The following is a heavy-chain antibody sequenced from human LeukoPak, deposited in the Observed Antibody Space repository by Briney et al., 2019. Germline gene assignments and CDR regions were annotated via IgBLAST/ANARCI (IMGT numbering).Heavy chain of an antibody. Sequence: GGSLRLSCAASGFTFSNYWMSWVRQAPGKGLEWVSAISGSGGSTYYADSVKGRFTISRDNSKNTLYLQMNSLRAEDTAVYYCAKQDGSSWTYYYYYMDVWGKGTTVTVSS. CDR2: ISGSGGST. V-gene: IGHV3-23*01. CDR3: AKQDGSSWTYYYYYMDV. J-gene: IGHJ6*03. CDR1: GFTFSNYW. D-gene: IGHD6-13*01.